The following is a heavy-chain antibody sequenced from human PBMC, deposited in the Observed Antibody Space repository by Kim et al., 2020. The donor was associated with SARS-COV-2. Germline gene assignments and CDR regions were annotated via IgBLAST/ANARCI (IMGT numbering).Heavy chain of an antibody. V-gene: IGHV4-34*01. CDR3: ARIPRYYFDY. Sequence: STNYNPSLKSRVTISVDTSKNQFSLKLSSVTAADTAVYYCARIPRYYFDYWGQGTLVTVSS. D-gene: IGHD2-2*02. CDR2: ST. J-gene: IGHJ4*02.